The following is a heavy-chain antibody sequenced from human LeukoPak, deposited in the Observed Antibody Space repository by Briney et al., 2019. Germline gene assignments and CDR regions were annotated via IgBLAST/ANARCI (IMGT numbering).Heavy chain of an antibody. CDR2: ISGSGGST. V-gene: IGHV3-23*01. Sequence: PGGSLRLSCAASALTFSSYAMSWVPPAPRKGPEWVSAISGSGGSTYYADSVKGRFTISRDNSKNTLYLQMNSLRAEDTAVYYCAKDQDTAMVMGDYWGQGTLVTVSS. CDR1: ALTFSSYA. J-gene: IGHJ4*02. D-gene: IGHD5-18*01. CDR3: AKDQDTAMVMGDY.